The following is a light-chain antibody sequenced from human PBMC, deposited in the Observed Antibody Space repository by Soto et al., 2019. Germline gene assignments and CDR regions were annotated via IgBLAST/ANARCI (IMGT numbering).Light chain of an antibody. CDR1: SSNIGSHT. Sequence: QSVLTQPPSASGTPGQRVTISCSGSSSNIGSHTVNWYQQVPGTAPKLLIYNNNQRPSGVPDRFSGSKSGTSASLAISGLQSEVEADYYCAAWHDSLNGSVFGGGTQLTVL. V-gene: IGLV1-44*01. CDR3: AAWHDSLNGSV. J-gene: IGLJ7*01. CDR2: NNN.